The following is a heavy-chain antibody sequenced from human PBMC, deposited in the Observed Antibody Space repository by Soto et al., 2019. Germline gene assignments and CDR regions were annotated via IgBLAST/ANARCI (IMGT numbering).Heavy chain of an antibody. CDR1: GGSITRSSHF. V-gene: IGHV4-39*01. Sequence: PSETLSLTSSASGGSITRSSHFWGWVRQPPGKGLEWIGTIYFTGNTYYTPSLKSRLTRSIDTSKNEFSLRLNSVTAADTAVYYCAGQTFTIAAASYGRSNWFDPWGPGTLVTVSS. CDR2: IYFTGNT. J-gene: IGHJ5*02. D-gene: IGHD6-25*01. CDR3: AGQTFTIAAASYGRSNWFDP.